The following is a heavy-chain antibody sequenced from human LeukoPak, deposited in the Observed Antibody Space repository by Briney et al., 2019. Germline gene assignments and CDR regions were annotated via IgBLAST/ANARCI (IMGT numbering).Heavy chain of an antibody. V-gene: IGHV4-39*01. J-gene: IGHJ4*02. CDR3: ARLEWEVLSFDY. CDR1: NGSISSSSYY. Sequence: SETLSLTCTVSNGSISSSSYYWGWIRQPPGKGLEWIGNIYHRGSTYYNPSLKSRVTISVDKSKNQFSLKVSSVTAADTAVYYCARLEWEVLSFDYWGQGNLVTVSS. CDR2: IYHRGST. D-gene: IGHD1-26*01.